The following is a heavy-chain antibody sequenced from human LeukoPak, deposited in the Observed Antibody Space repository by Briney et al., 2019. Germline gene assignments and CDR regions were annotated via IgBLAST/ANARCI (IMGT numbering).Heavy chain of an antibody. CDR1: GGSISSYY. Sequence: NPSETLSLTCTVSGGSISSYYLSWIRQPAGKGLEWIGRIYTSGSTNYNPSLKSRVTISVDTSKNQFSLKLSSVTAADTAVYYCARSTYDYEDYWGQGTLVTVSS. CDR3: ARSTYDYEDY. J-gene: IGHJ4*02. V-gene: IGHV4-4*07. D-gene: IGHD4-17*01. CDR2: IYTSGST.